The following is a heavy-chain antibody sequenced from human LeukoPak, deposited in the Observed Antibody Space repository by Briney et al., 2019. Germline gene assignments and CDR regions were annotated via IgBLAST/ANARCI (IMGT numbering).Heavy chain of an antibody. CDR3: ARGDPIFDC. CDR2: ISTYSGNT. CDR1: GYTFTTFG. J-gene: IGHJ4*02. Sequence: GASVRVSCKASGYTFTTFGITWVRQAPGEGLEWMGWISTYSGNTRYAQKFQGRVTMTTDTSASTAYMELRSRRSDDTGVYYWARGDPIFDCWGQGTLVTVSS. V-gene: IGHV1-18*01.